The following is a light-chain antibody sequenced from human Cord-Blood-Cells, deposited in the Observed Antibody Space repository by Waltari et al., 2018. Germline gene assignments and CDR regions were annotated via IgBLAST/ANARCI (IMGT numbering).Light chain of an antibody. J-gene: IGLJ1*01. V-gene: IGLV2-23*01. CDR3: CSYAGSSTFV. Sequence: QSALTQPASVSGSPGQSITISCTGPSSDVGSYNLVSWYQQHPGKAPKLMIYEGSKRPSGVSNHFSGSKSGNTASLTISGLQAEDEADYYCCSYAGSSTFVFGTGTKVTVL. CDR1: SSDVGSYNL. CDR2: EGS.